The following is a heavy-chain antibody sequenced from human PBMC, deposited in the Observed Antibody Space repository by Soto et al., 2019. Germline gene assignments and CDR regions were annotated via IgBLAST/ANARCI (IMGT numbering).Heavy chain of an antibody. CDR2: IWYDGSEK. D-gene: IGHD2-15*01. CDR3: ALLPLVNYYSAFGV. CDR1: GFTFSNFG. J-gene: IGHJ6*02. V-gene: IGHV3-33*03. Sequence: VPLVESGGGVVQPGGSLRLSCAASGFTFSNFGMNWVRQAPGKGLDWVAIIWYDGSEKFYADSVKGRFTIARVNSTNVLSLQMNTLRAEDTGVYSCALLPLVNYYSAFGVWGQGTTVTVSS.